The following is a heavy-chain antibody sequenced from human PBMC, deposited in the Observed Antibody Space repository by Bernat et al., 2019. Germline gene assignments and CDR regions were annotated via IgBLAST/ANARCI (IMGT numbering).Heavy chain of an antibody. Sequence: QVQLVESGGGVVQPGRSLRLSCAASGFTFSSYGMHWVRQAPGKGLEWVAVIWYDGSNKYYADSVKGRFTISRDNSKNTLYLQMSSLRAEDTAVYYCVKDLGYDFWSGGFFDYWGQGTLVTVSS. CDR3: VKDLGYDFWSGGFFDY. CDR1: GFTFSSYG. D-gene: IGHD3-3*01. J-gene: IGHJ4*02. CDR2: IWYDGSNK. V-gene: IGHV3-33*06.